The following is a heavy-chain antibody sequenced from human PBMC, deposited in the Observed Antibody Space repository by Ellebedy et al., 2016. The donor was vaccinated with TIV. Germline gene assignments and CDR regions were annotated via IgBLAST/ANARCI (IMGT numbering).Heavy chain of an antibody. J-gene: IGHJ6*02. CDR2: INAGNGNT. CDR3: ARKNHYNYGMDI. V-gene: IGHV1-3*01. D-gene: IGHD2-2*02. CDR1: GYTFIRYA. Sequence: ASVKVSCKASGYTFIRYAIHWVRQAPGQRLEWMGWINAGNGNTKYSQKFQGRVTITRDTFASTAYMEVSSLRSEDTAVYYCARKNHYNYGMDIWGQGTTVTVSS.